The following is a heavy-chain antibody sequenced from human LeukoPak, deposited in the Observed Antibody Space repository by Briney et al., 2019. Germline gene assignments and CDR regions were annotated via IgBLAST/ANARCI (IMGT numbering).Heavy chain of an antibody. D-gene: IGHD6-13*01. CDR3: AKVVQYTASTGTGLDY. Sequence: GGSLRLSCAASGFTFSYYGMHWVRQAPGKGLDWVAVIWHDESYIYYADSVKGRFTISRDNFKNTVYLQMNSLRVEDTAIYYCAKVVQYTASTGTGLDYWGQGTLVTVSS. CDR2: IWHDESYI. CDR1: GFTFSYYG. J-gene: IGHJ4*02. V-gene: IGHV3-33*06.